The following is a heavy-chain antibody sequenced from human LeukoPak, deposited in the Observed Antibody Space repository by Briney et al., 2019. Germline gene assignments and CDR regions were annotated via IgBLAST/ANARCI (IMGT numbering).Heavy chain of an antibody. V-gene: IGHV4-59*08. J-gene: IGHJ4*02. CDR1: GGSMSPYY. CDR3: ARAEAYSGYGSFDY. D-gene: IGHD5-12*01. Sequence: SETLSLTCSVSGGSMSPYYWNWIRQPPGKGLEWIGYQYYSGATDYNPSLKSRVSFSVDTSKNQFSLKLSSVTAADTAVYYCARAEAYSGYGSFDYWGQGTLVTVSS. CDR2: QYYSGAT.